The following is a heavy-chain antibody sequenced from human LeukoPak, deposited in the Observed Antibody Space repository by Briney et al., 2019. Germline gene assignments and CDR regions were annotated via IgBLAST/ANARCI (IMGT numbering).Heavy chain of an antibody. CDR2: IYYSGST. J-gene: IGHJ4*02. CDR1: GGSISSYY. V-gene: IGHV4-59*08. CDR3: AGHSSSWSGHVIDY. Sequence: TETLSLTCTVSGGSISSYYWSWIRQPPGKGLGWIGYIYYSGSTNYNPSLKSRVPISVDTSKTQFSLKLSSVTAADTAVYYSAGHSSSWSGHVIDYWGQGTLVTVSS. D-gene: IGHD6-13*01.